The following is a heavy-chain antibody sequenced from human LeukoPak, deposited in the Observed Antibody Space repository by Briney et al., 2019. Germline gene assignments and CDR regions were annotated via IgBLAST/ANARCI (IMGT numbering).Heavy chain of an antibody. V-gene: IGHV3-23*01. J-gene: IGHJ6*02. CDR1: GFTFADYA. D-gene: IGHD3-16*01. CDR3: ARGGGLDV. Sequence: PGGSLRLSCAASGFTFADYAMTWVRQAPGKGLEWVSVIGVRGGSSYYADSAKGRFTISRDNSKSTLYLQMNGLRAEDTAVYFCARGGGLDVWGQGATVTVSS. CDR2: IGVRGGSS.